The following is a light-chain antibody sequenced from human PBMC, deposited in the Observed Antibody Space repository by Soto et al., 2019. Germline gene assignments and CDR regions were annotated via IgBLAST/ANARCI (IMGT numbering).Light chain of an antibody. V-gene: IGKV3-11*01. Sequence: EIVLTQSPATLSLSPGERATLSCRASQSVSGYLAWYQQTPGQAPRLLIYDASNSPTGIPDRLSGSGSGTDFTLTISSLGPEDFAVYYCQQRSNWPLTFGGGTKVEMK. J-gene: IGKJ4*01. CDR3: QQRSNWPLT. CDR2: DAS. CDR1: QSVSGY.